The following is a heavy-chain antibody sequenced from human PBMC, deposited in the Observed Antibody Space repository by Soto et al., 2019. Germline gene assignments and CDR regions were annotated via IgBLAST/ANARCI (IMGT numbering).Heavy chain of an antibody. CDR2: IYYSGST. CDR3: ASNRGPYSNGFYFDY. V-gene: IGHV4-28*01. CDR1: GYSISSSNW. Sequence: QVQLQESGPGLVKPSDTLSLTCAVSGYSISSSNWWGWIRQPPGKGLEWIGYIYYSGSTYYNPSLKSRVTMTVDTSNNPVSLTLSAVTAVDTAVYYCASNRGPYSNGFYFDYWGQGTLVTVSS. J-gene: IGHJ4*02. D-gene: IGHD4-4*01.